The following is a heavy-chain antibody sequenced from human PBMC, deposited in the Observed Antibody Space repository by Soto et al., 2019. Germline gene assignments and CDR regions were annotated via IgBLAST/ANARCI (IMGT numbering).Heavy chain of an antibody. V-gene: IGHV1-46*03. J-gene: IGHJ4*02. CDR3: ASHLVATSGHQL. D-gene: IGHD5-12*01. Sequence: QVQLVQSGAEVKKPGASVKVSCKASGYTFTSYYMHWMRQAPGQGLEWMGIINPSGGSTSYAQKFQGRVTMTRDTSTSTVYMELSILRSEDTAVYYFASHLVATSGHQLWGQGTLVTVSS. CDR2: INPSGGST. CDR1: GYTFTSYY.